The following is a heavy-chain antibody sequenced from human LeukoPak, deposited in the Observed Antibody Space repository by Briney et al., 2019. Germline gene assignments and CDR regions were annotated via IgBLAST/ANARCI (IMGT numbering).Heavy chain of an antibody. CDR3: ARDPMVRGVISYYYGMDV. J-gene: IGHJ6*02. CDR2: ISYDGSNK. Sequence: PGGSLRLSCAASGFTFSSYAMHWVRQAPGKGLEWVAVISYDGSNKYYADSVKGRFTISRDNSKNTLYLQMNSLRAEDTAVYYCARDPMVRGVISYYYGMDVWGQGTTVTVSS. V-gene: IGHV3-30-3*01. CDR1: GFTFSSYA. D-gene: IGHD3-10*01.